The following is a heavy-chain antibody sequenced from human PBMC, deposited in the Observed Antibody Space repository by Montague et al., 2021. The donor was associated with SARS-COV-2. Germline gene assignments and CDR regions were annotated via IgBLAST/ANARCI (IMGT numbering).Heavy chain of an antibody. CDR1: GFTFSSYA. J-gene: IGHJ6*02. Sequence: YLSLSWAASGFTFSSYAMHWVRQAPGKGLEWVAVISYDGSNKYYADSVKGRFTISRDNSKNTLYLQMNSLRAEDTAVYYCARDRIGLRLGELSLREGYYGMDVWGQGTTVTVSS. CDR3: ARDRIGLRLGELSLREGYYGMDV. V-gene: IGHV3-30-3*01. D-gene: IGHD3-16*02. CDR2: ISYDGSNK.